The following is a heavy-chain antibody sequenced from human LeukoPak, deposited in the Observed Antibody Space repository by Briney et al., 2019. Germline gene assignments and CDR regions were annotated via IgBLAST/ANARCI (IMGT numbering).Heavy chain of an antibody. CDR1: GYTFTGYY. D-gene: IGHD1-26*01. CDR2: INPNSGGT. V-gene: IGHV1-2*02. Sequence: ASVKVSCKSSGYTFTGYYMHWVRQAPGQGLEWMGCINPNSGGTYYAQKFQGRVTMTRDTSISTAYMELSRLRSDDTAVYYCARDLWAVGATRDYWGQGTLVTVSS. CDR3: ARDLWAVGATRDY. J-gene: IGHJ4*02.